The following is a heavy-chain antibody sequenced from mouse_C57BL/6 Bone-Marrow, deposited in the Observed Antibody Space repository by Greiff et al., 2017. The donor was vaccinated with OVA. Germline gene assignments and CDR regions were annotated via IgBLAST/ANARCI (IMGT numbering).Heavy chain of an antibody. CDR2: IDPSDSYT. J-gene: IGHJ2*01. Sequence: QVQLQQPGAELVMPGASVKLSCKASGYTFTSYWMHWVKQRPGQGLEWIGEIDPSDSYTNYNQKFKGKSPLTVDKSSSTAYMQISSLTSEDSAVYYCLHRGYWGQGTTRTVSS. CDR3: LHRGY. V-gene: IGHV1-69*01. D-gene: IGHD2-14*01. CDR1: GYTFTSYW.